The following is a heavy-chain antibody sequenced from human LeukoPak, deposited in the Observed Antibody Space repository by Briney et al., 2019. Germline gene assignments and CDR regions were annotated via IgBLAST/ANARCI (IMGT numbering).Heavy chain of an antibody. D-gene: IGHD3-3*01. J-gene: IGHJ4*02. CDR2: INPNSGST. V-gene: IGHV1-46*01. Sequence: ASVKVSCTASGYTFTGYYMHWVRQAPGQGLEWMGRINPNSGSTSYAQKFQGRVTMTRDTSTSTVYMELSSLRSEDTAVYYCARGQYDFWSGYSSTRGVFDYWGQGTLVTVSS. CDR3: ARGQYDFWSGYSSTRGVFDY. CDR1: GYTFTGYY.